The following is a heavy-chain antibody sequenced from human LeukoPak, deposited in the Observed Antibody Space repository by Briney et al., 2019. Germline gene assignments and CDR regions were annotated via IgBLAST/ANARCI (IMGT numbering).Heavy chain of an antibody. Sequence: PSETLSLTCTVSGGSISSYYWSWIRQPPGKGLEWIGYIYYSGSTNYNPSLKSRVTISVDTSKNQFSLKLSSVTAADTAVYYCARDVYDSSGFSGAFDIWGQGTMVTVSS. CDR1: GGSISSYY. J-gene: IGHJ3*02. CDR2: IYYSGST. CDR3: ARDVYDSSGFSGAFDI. D-gene: IGHD3-22*01. V-gene: IGHV4-59*01.